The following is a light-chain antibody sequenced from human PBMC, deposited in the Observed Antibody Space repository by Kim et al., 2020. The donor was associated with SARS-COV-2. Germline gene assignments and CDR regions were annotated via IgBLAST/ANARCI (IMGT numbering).Light chain of an antibody. V-gene: IGKV1-39*01. Sequence: DIQMTQSPSSLSASVGDRVTITCRASQSISSYLNWYQQNPGKAPKLLIYSASSLQSGVPSRFSGSGSGTDFTLTISSLQPEDFATYYCQQSYTTPLTFGGGTKVDIK. CDR1: QSISSY. CDR3: QQSYTTPLT. CDR2: SAS. J-gene: IGKJ4*01.